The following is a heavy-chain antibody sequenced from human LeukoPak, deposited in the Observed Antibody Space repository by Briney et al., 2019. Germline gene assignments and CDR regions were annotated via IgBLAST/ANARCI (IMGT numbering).Heavy chain of an antibody. CDR3: AKTPRVVVPAYLDY. V-gene: IGHV3-23*01. J-gene: IGHJ4*02. D-gene: IGHD2-2*01. CDR1: GFTFSSYA. CDR2: ISGSGGST. Sequence: GGSLRLSCAASGFTFSSYATSWVRQAPGKGLEWVSAISGSGGSTYYADSVKGRFTISRDNSKNTLYLQMNSLRAEDTAVYYCAKTPRVVVPAYLDYWGQGTLVTVSS.